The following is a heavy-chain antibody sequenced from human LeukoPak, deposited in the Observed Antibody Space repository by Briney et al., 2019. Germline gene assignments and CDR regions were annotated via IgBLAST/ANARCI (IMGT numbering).Heavy chain of an antibody. Sequence: ASVTVSCKASGYTFPSYFMHWVRQAPGQGLEWMGGIIPIFGTANYAQKFQGRVTITADESTSTAYMELSSLRSEDTAVYYCARVVVVVAAANEAFDIWGQGTMVTVSS. V-gene: IGHV1-69*13. J-gene: IGHJ3*02. CDR2: IIPIFGTA. CDR1: GYTFPSYF. CDR3: ARVVVVVAAANEAFDI. D-gene: IGHD2-15*01.